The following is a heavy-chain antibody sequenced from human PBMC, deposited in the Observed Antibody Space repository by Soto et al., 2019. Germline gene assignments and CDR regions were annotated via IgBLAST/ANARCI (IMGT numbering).Heavy chain of an antibody. Sequence: GGSLRLSCAASGFTFSNAWMNWVRQAPGKGLEWVGRIKSKTDGGTTDYAAPVKGRFTISRDDSKNTLYLQMNSLKTEDTAVYYCTTATYFGHGYSSGWYIGYFDYWGQGTLVTVSS. CDR2: IKSKTDGGTT. CDR1: GFTFSNAW. V-gene: IGHV3-15*07. J-gene: IGHJ4*02. D-gene: IGHD6-19*01. CDR3: TTATYFGHGYSSGWYIGYFDY.